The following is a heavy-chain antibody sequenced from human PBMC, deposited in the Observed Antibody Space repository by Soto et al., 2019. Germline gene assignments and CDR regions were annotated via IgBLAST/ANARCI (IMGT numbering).Heavy chain of an antibody. CDR3: ARVGKVSEVGATPPSYYGMDV. CDR1: GYTFTGYY. CDR2: INPNSGGT. Sequence: ASVKVSCKASGYTFTGYYMHWVRQAPGQGLEWMGWINPNSGGTNYAQKFQGWVTMTRDTSISKAYMELSRLRSDDTAVYYCARVGKVSEVGATPPSYYGMDVWGQGTTVTVSS. J-gene: IGHJ6*02. D-gene: IGHD1-26*01. V-gene: IGHV1-2*04.